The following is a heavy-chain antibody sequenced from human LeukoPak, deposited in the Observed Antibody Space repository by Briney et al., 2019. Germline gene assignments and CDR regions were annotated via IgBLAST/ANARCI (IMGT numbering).Heavy chain of an antibody. CDR3: AREVDRVFDY. CDR1: GFTFSSYS. D-gene: IGHD2-2*01. V-gene: IGHV3-64*02. Sequence: GGSLRLSCAASGFTFSSYSMHWLRQAPGKGLAYVSAISSNGDNTYYAGSVKGRFTIPRDNSKNTLYLKMGSLRVEDMGVYYCAREVDRVFDYWGQGNLVTVSS. J-gene: IGHJ4*02. CDR2: ISSNGDNT.